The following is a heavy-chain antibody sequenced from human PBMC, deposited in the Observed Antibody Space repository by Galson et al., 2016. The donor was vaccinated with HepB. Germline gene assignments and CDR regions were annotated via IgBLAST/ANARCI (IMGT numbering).Heavy chain of an antibody. CDR3: AKGQGILRHFDWLTYDAFDM. D-gene: IGHD3-9*01. Sequence: SLRLSCAASGFTFSNYALHWVRQAPGKGLEWVAVISTNGISQNYEDSVKGRFTVYRDNSKNTVDLQMNSLRPEDTAVYYCAKGQGILRHFDWLTYDAFDMWGQGTMVTVSS. CDR1: GFTFSNYA. J-gene: IGHJ3*02. CDR2: ISTNGISQ. V-gene: IGHV3-30*04.